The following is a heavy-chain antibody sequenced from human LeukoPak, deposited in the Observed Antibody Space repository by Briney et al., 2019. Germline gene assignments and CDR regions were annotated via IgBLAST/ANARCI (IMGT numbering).Heavy chain of an antibody. CDR1: GFXFSSYA. V-gene: IGHV3-23*01. J-gene: IGHJ4*02. Sequence: GGSLRLSCAASGFXFSSYAISWVRQAPGKGLEWVSAISGSGGSTYYADSVKGRFTISRDNSKNTLYLQMNSLRAEDTAVYYCARDIAAAGTGDYWGQGTLVTVSS. CDR2: ISGSGGST. CDR3: ARDIAAAGTGDY. D-gene: IGHD6-13*01.